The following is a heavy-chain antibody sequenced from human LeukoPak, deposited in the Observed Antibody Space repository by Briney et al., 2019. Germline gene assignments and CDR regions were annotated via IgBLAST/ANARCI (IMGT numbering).Heavy chain of an antibody. CDR3: ARFGRVSMDV. Sequence: GGSLRLSCAASGFTFDDYGLSWVRQAPGKGLEWVSYISSSGSTIYYADSVKGRFTISRDNAKNSLYLQMNSLRAEDTAVYYCARFGRVSMDVWGKGTTVTISS. V-gene: IGHV3-48*03. D-gene: IGHD1-14*01. CDR2: ISSSGSTI. CDR1: GFTFDDYG. J-gene: IGHJ6*03.